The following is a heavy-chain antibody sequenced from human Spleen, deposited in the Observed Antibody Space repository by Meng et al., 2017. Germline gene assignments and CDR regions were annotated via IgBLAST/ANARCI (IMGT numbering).Heavy chain of an antibody. D-gene: IGHD6-13*01. CDR1: GDSISSNSAA. J-gene: IGHJ4*02. V-gene: IGHV6-1*01. CDR2: TYYRSKWYN. CDR3: AHSGSWYMGLDY. Sequence: SQTLSLTCAISGDSISSNSAAWNWIRQSPSRGLEWLGRTYYRSKWYNDYAVSVKSRITINPDTSKNQFSLQLNSATPEDTAVYYCAHSGSWYMGLDYWGQGTLVTVSS.